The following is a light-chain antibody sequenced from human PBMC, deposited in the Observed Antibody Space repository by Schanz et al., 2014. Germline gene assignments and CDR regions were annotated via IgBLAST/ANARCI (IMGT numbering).Light chain of an antibody. J-gene: IGLJ3*02. V-gene: IGLV2-14*01. CDR2: DVS. CDR3: SSYTSRSTLVV. CDR1: SSDVGGYNY. Sequence: QSVLTQPASVSGSPGRSITISCTGTSSDVGGYNYVSWYQQHPGKAPRLMIYDVSSRPSGISNRFSGSKSGNTASLTISGLQAEDEAEYYCSSYTSRSTLVVFGGGTKLTVL.